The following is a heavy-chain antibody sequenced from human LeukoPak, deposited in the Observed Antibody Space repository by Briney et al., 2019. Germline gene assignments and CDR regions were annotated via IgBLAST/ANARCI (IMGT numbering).Heavy chain of an antibody. CDR3: ARDRGQSYFDY. D-gene: IGHD3-10*01. CDR2: IYYDGSNQ. J-gene: IGHJ4*02. CDR1: GFTFRNYG. Sequence: GRSLRLSCATSGFTFRNYGMHSVRQAPGKGLERVANIYYDGSNQYYADSVKGRFTISRDNSKNTLYLQLNSLRAEDTAMYYCARDRGQSYFDYWGQGTLVTVSS. V-gene: IGHV3-33*01.